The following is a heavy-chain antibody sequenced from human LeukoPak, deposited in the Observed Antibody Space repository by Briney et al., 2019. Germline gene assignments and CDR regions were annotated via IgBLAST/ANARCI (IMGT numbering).Heavy chain of an antibody. CDR2: ISYDGIKK. CDR3: ARVRRTGYHYYGMDV. Sequence: PGRSLRLSCAASGFTFSSYAMNWVRQAPGKGLEWVAVISYDGIKKYYGDSVKGRFTISRDNSKNTLFLQMNSLRGEDTAVYCARVRRTGYHYYGMDVWGQGTTVTVSS. D-gene: IGHD3/OR15-3a*01. CDR1: GFTFSSYA. V-gene: IGHV3-30-3*01. J-gene: IGHJ6*02.